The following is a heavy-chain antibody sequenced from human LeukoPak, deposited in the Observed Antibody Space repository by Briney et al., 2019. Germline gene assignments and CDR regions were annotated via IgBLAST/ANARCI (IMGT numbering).Heavy chain of an antibody. CDR3: ARGAYYYDSSGYYY. D-gene: IGHD3-22*01. V-gene: IGHV4-59*01. CDR1: GGSISSYY. J-gene: IGHJ4*02. CDR2: IYYSGST. Sequence: PSETLSLTCTVSGGSISSYYWSWIRQPPGKGLEWIGYIYYSGSTNHNPSLKSRVTISVDTSKNQFSLKLSSVTAADTAVYYCARGAYYYDSSGYYYWGQGTLVTVSS.